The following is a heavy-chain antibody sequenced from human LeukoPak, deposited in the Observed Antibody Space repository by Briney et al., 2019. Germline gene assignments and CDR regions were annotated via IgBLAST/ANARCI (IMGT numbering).Heavy chain of an antibody. CDR3: ARDGFTMDGMDV. V-gene: IGHV4-31*03. D-gene: IGHD3-10*01. J-gene: IGHJ6*02. Sequence: SETLSLTCTVSGGSISRGGSSWSWIRQPPGKALEWIGYIYYSGSTYYNPSLKSRVTISVDTSKNQFSLKLSSVTAADTAVYYCARDGFTMDGMDVWGQGTTVTVSS. CDR2: IYYSGST. CDR1: GGSISRGGSS.